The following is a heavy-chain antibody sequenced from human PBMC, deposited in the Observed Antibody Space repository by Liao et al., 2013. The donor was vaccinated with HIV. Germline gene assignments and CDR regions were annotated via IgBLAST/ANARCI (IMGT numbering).Heavy chain of an antibody. CDR3: TRARVAEVWAYYFDY. Sequence: QVQLQESGPGLVKPSETLSLTCTVSGGSISSYYWSWIRQPPGKGLEWIGYIYYSGSSNYNPSLKSRVTLSLDTSKNQFSLKLTSVTAADTAVYYCTRARVAEVWAYYFDYWGQGTLVTVSS. D-gene: IGHD3-16*01. CDR2: IYYSGSS. J-gene: IGHJ4*02. CDR1: GGSISSYY. V-gene: IGHV4-59*01.